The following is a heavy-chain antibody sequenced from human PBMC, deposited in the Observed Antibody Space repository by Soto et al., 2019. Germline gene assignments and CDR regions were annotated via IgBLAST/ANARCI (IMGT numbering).Heavy chain of an antibody. CDR3: AKGYEYAWGTYRDPRGFDY. CDR1: GFMFSSYG. J-gene: IGHJ4*02. V-gene: IGHV3-30*18. CDR2: ISSDGSNK. Sequence: QVQLVESGGGVVQPGRSLRLSCAASGFMFSSYGMHWVRQAPGKGLEWVAVISSDGSNKHYADSVKGRFTISRDKSKNTLYLQMSSLRPEDTAVYYCAKGYEYAWGTYRDPRGFDYRGQGTLVTVSS. D-gene: IGHD3-16*02.